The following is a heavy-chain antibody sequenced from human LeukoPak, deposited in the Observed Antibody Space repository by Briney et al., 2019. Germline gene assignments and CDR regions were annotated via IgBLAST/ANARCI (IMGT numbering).Heavy chain of an antibody. CDR3: ARDSRSTWYYH. V-gene: IGHV4-39*07. CDR1: VAPSALVVTT. CDR2: SNNGNT. J-gene: IGHJ4*02. Sequence: PSETCPSPALSLVAPSALVVTTGAGSASPQGRAWSGWGVSNNGNTYYHPSLKSRLTISLDTSNNQFSLKLSSVTAADTGVYYCARDSRSTWYYHWGPGTLVTVSS. D-gene: IGHD6-13*01.